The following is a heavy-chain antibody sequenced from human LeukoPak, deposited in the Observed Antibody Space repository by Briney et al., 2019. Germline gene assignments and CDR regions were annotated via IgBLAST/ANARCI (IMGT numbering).Heavy chain of an antibody. CDR2: INHSGST. CDR3: ARGDVVVVPAARGLSTSVWFDP. Sequence: SETLSLTCAVHGGSFSGYYWSWIRQPPGKGLEWIGEINHSGSTNYNPSLKSRVTISVDTSKNQFSLKLSSVTAADTAVYYCARGDVVVVPAARGLSTSVWFDPWGQGTLVTVSS. D-gene: IGHD2-2*01. J-gene: IGHJ5*02. V-gene: IGHV4-34*01. CDR1: GGSFSGYY.